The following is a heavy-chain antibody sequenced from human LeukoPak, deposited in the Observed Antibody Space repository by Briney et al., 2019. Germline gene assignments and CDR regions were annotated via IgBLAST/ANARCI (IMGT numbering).Heavy chain of an antibody. CDR1: GVSISTYH. J-gene: IGHJ4*02. D-gene: IGHD1-26*01. CDR2: AQTSGST. V-gene: IGHV4-4*09. Sequence: SETLSLTCTVSGVSISTYHWSWIRRPPGKGLEWIGYAQTSGSTDYNSSLKSRVTISVDTSKNQFSLKVTSVTAADSAIYYCASSGSWGPSDYWGQGLMVTVSS. CDR3: ASSGSWGPSDY.